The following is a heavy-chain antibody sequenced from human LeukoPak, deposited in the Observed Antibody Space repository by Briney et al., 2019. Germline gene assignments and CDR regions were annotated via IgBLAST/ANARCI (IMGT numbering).Heavy chain of an antibody. CDR1: GGSISSGDYY. V-gene: IGHV4-30-4*01. J-gene: IGHJ3*02. D-gene: IGHD5-24*01. CDR2: IYYSGST. CDR3: ARDPDGYKASDASDI. Sequence: SETLSLTCTVSGGSISSGDYYWSWIRQPPGKGLEWIGYIYYSGSTYYNPSLKSRVTISVDTSKNQFSLKLSSVTAADTAVYYCARDPDGYKASDASDIWGQGTMVTVSS.